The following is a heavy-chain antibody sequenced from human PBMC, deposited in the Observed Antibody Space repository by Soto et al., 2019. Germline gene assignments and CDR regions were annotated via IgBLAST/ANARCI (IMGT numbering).Heavy chain of an antibody. Sequence: QVQLQESGPGLVKPSETLSLTCTVSGASITQYYWNWIRQSPGKGLEWIVSVSSTGSTVFNPSLTSRGTGSLATSKNQFSRTLHSVTAADTAVCYCASGGGSPYHNHEFAFWGQGTLVTVSS. J-gene: IGHJ4*02. D-gene: IGHD6-13*01. CDR1: GASITQYY. V-gene: IGHV4-59*01. CDR3: ASGGGSPYHNHEFAF. CDR2: VSSTGST.